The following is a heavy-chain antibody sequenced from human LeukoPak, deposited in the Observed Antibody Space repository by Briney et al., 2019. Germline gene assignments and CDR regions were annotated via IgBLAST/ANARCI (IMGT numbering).Heavy chain of an antibody. J-gene: IGHJ4*02. V-gene: IGHV3-7*02. Sequence: GSLRLSCAASGFTFSAYWMSWVRQAPGKGLEWVANIKQDGSEKYYVDSVKGRFTISRDNAKNSLYLQMNSLRAEDTAVYYCALGYYDSSGYYPSSYWGQGTLVTVSS. D-gene: IGHD3-22*01. CDR3: ALGYYDSSGYYPSSY. CDR2: IKQDGSEK. CDR1: GFTFSAYW.